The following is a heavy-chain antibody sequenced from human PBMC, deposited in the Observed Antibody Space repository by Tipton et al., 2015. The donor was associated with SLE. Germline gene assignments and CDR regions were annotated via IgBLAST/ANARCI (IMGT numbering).Heavy chain of an antibody. J-gene: IGHJ6*02. Sequence: SLRLSCAASGFTFDDYAMHWVRQAPGKGLEWVSGISWNSGSIGYADSVKGRFTISRDNAKNSLYLQMNSLRAEDTALYYCAKDHWSGYYTASYGMDVWGQGTTVTVSS. CDR3: AKDHWSGYYTASYGMDV. D-gene: IGHD3-3*01. CDR2: ISWNSGSI. V-gene: IGHV3-9*01. CDR1: GFTFDDYA.